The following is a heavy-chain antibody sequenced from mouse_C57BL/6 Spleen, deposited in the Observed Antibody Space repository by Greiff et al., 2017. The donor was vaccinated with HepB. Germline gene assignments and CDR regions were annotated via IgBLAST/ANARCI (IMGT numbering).Heavy chain of an antibody. Sequence: QVQLQQSGPELVKPGASVKISCKASGYAFSSSWMNWVKQRPGKGLEWIGRIYPGDGDTNYNGKFKGKATLTADKSSSTAYMQLSSLTSEDSAVYFCARDGYSTLDYAMDYWGQGTSVTVSS. CDR3: ARDGYSTLDYAMDY. V-gene: IGHV1-82*01. J-gene: IGHJ4*01. D-gene: IGHD2-5*01. CDR1: GYAFSSSW. CDR2: IYPGDGDT.